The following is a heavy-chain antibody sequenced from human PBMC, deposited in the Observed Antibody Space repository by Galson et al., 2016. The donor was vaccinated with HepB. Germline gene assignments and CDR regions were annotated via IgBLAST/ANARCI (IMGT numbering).Heavy chain of an antibody. D-gene: IGHD4-17*01. V-gene: IGHV3-11*01. CDR2: ISDGGGRV. CDR3: ARDFGYGEIHPRLYAFAI. CDR1: GFDFSDYY. J-gene: IGHJ3*02. Sequence: SLRLSCAASGFDFSDYYMTWIRQPPGKGLEWISYISDGGGRVYYAESVKGRFAISRDNAQNSLYLQMDSLRAEDTAIYYCARDFGYGEIHPRLYAFAIWGQGTIVTVSS.